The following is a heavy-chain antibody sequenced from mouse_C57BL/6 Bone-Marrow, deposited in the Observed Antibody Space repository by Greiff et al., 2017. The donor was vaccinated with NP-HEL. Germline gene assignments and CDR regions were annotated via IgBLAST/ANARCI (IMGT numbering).Heavy chain of an antibody. V-gene: IGHV1-5*01. Sequence: EVQLQQSGTVLARPGASVKMSCKTSGYTFTSYWMHWVKQRPGQGLEWIGAIYPGNSDTSYNQKFKGKAKLTAVTSVSTAYIELSSLTNEDSAVYYCTYSNYYYAMDYWGQGTSVTVSS. CDR3: TYSNYYYAMDY. J-gene: IGHJ4*01. CDR2: IYPGNSDT. CDR1: GYTFTSYW. D-gene: IGHD2-5*01.